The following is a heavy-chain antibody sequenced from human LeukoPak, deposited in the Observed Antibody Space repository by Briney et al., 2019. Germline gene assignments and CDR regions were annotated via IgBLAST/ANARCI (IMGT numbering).Heavy chain of an antibody. CDR1: GYTFTSYG. V-gene: IGHV1-18*01. Sequence: ASVKVSCKASGYTFTSYGISWGRQAPGQGLEWRGGISAYNGNTNYAQKLQGRVTMTTDTSTSTAYMELRSLRSDDTAVYYCARIRVSQLERRGPKTDYYYYGMDVWGQGTTVTVSS. CDR2: ISAYNGNT. D-gene: IGHD1-1*01. J-gene: IGHJ6*02. CDR3: ARIRVSQLERRGPKTDYYYYGMDV.